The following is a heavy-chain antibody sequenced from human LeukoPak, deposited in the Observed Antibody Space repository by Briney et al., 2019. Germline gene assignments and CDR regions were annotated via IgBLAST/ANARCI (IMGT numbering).Heavy chain of an antibody. CDR1: GFTFSSYA. J-gene: IGHJ3*02. Sequence: HPGGSLRLSCAASGFTFSSYAMSWVRQAPGKGLEWISVIYSGGSTYYADSVKGRFTISRDNSKNTLYLQMNSLRAEDTAVYYCARESYYYDSSGDAFDIWGQGTMVTVSS. V-gene: IGHV3-66*02. CDR2: IYSGGST. CDR3: ARESYYYDSSGDAFDI. D-gene: IGHD3-22*01.